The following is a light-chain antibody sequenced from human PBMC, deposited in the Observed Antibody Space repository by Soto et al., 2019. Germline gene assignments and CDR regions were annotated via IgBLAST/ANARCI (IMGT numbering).Light chain of an antibody. CDR2: DVT. CDR1: SGDVGAYDH. Sequence: QSALTQPHSVSGSPGQSVAISCTGTSGDVGAYDHVSWYQQHPGKAPKLMIYDVTKRPSGVPDRFSASKSGNTASLTISGLQADDEADYYCCSSAGTNTFVIFGGGTKLTVL. J-gene: IGLJ2*01. V-gene: IGLV2-11*01. CDR3: CSSAGTNTFVI.